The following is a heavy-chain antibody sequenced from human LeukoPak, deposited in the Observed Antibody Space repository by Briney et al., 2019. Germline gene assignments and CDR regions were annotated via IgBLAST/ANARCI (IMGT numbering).Heavy chain of an antibody. J-gene: IGHJ4*02. Sequence: SETLSLTCTVSGGSLSSNYWSWILQPPEKGLEWIAYMHSSGGANANPSLKSRVTMSVDASKSQFSLRLTSVTAADTAVYFCARDTYEDSSGYIDFFVSRGPGTLVTVSS. CDR2: MHSSGGA. D-gene: IGHD3-22*01. CDR1: GGSLSSNY. V-gene: IGHV4-59*01. CDR3: ARDTYEDSSGYIDFFVS.